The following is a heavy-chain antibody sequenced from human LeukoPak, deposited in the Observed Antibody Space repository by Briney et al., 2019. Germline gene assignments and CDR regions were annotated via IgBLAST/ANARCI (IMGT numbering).Heavy chain of an antibody. J-gene: IGHJ4*02. Sequence: GGSLRPSCAASGFTFSSYAMHWVRQAPGKGLEWVAVISYDGSNKYYADSVKGRFTISRDNSKNTLYLQMNSLRAEDTAVYYCARGLVGAAGGYYFDYWGQGTLVTVSS. D-gene: IGHD1-26*01. CDR3: ARGLVGAAGGYYFDY. CDR1: GFTFSSYA. V-gene: IGHV3-30-3*01. CDR2: ISYDGSNK.